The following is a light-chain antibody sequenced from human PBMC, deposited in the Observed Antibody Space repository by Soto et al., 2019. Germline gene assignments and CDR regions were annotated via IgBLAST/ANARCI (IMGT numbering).Light chain of an antibody. V-gene: IGLV2-14*01. CDR1: TSDVGAYNY. Sequence: QSVLTQPASVSGSPGQSITISCAGSTSDVGAYNYVSWYKHHPGQAPQLMLYEVSNRPSGVSNRFSGSKSGKTASLTISGLQADDGGDYYCSQKTSRSAPVVGG. CDR3: SQKTSRSAPV. CDR2: EVS. J-gene: IGLJ3*02.